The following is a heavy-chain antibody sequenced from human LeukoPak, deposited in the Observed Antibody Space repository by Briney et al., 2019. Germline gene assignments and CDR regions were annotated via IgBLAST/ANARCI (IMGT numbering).Heavy chain of an antibody. Sequence: PSETLSLTCTVSGASTASHYWTWLRQPPGKELEWIAYMFDTVSTKSNPSLKSRLTLSVDTSQKQLSLRLSSVTAADTAVYYCATIKRGSTYGYFDFWGQGIKVTVSS. CDR2: MFDTVST. V-gene: IGHV4-59*11. D-gene: IGHD5-18*01. CDR3: ATIKRGSTYGYFDF. CDR1: GASTASHY. J-gene: IGHJ4*02.